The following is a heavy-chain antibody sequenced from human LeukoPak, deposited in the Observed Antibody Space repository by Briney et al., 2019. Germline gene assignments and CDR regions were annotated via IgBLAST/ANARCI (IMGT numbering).Heavy chain of an antibody. Sequence: TGGSLRLSCAASGFTFSSYWMHLVRQAPGKGLVWVSRINSDGSSTSYADSVKGRFTISRDNAKNTLYLQMNSLRAEDTAVYYCAMNTEYCTNGVCSIDYWGQGTLVTVSS. CDR3: AMNTEYCTNGVCSIDY. CDR2: INSDGSST. J-gene: IGHJ4*02. V-gene: IGHV3-74*01. D-gene: IGHD2-8*01. CDR1: GFTFSSYW.